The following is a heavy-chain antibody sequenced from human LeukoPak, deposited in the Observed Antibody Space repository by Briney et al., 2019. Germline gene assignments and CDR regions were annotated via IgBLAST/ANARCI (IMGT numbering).Heavy chain of an antibody. D-gene: IGHD3-16*01. CDR1: DGSFSGYY. CDR2: INHSGST. CDR3: ARGYFFMSTPYFDY. V-gene: IGHV4-34*01. J-gene: IGHJ4*02. Sequence: SETLSLTCAVYDGSFSGYYWSWIRQPPGKGLEWIGEINHSGSTNYNPSLKSRVTISVDTSKNQFSLKLSSVTAADTAVYYCARGYFFMSTPYFDYWGQGTLVTVSS.